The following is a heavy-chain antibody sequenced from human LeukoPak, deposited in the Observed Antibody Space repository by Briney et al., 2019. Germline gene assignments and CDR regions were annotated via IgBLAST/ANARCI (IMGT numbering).Heavy chain of an antibody. J-gene: IGHJ3*02. Sequence: PGGSLRLSCAASGFTFSSYNMNWVRQAPGKGLEWVSSISSSGGYMYYGDSVKGRFTISRDNAKNSLYLQMNSLRAEDTAVYYCAREGQNAFDIWGQGTMVTVSS. CDR2: ISSSGGYM. CDR3: AREGQNAFDI. CDR1: GFTFSSYN. V-gene: IGHV3-21*01.